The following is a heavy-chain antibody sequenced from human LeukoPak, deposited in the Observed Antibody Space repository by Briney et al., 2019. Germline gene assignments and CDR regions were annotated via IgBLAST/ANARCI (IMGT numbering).Heavy chain of an antibody. Sequence: GGSLRLSCAASGFTFSSYAMSWVRQAPGKGLEWVPAISGSGGSTYYADSVKGRFTISRDNSKNTLYLQMNSLRAEDTAVYYCAKVRLFGVVIISFDYWGQGTLVTVSS. CDR3: AKVRLFGVVIISFDY. CDR2: ISGSGGST. D-gene: IGHD3-3*01. J-gene: IGHJ4*02. CDR1: GFTFSSYA. V-gene: IGHV3-23*01.